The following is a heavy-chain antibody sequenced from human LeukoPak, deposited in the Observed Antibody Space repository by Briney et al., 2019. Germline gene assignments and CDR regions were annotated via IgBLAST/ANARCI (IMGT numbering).Heavy chain of an antibody. CDR1: GGSISSYY. J-gene: IGHJ4*02. V-gene: IGHV4-4*07. CDR2: IYTSGST. CDR3: ARHLTGSIFGVVTPGFDY. Sequence: PSETLSLTCTVSGGSISSYYWSWIRQPAGKGLEWIGRIYTSGSTNYNPSLKSRVTMSVDTSKNQFSLKLSSVTAADTAVYYCARHLTGSIFGVVTPGFDYWGQGTLVTVSS. D-gene: IGHD3-3*01.